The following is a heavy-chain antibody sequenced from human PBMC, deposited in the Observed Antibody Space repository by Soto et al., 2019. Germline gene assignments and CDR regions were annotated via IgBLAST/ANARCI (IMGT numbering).Heavy chain of an antibody. Sequence: QVQLVQSGGEVKKPGASVKVSCKASGYTFTSYGFTWVRQAPGQGLEWMGWISAYNGNTNYAQMLQGRVTMTTDTSTSTAYMALRSLRSDDTAVYFCARGVVGATHHFDFWGQGTLVTVSS. J-gene: IGHJ4*02. CDR2: ISAYNGNT. V-gene: IGHV1-18*01. CDR3: ARGVVGATHHFDF. CDR1: GYTFTSYG. D-gene: IGHD1-26*01.